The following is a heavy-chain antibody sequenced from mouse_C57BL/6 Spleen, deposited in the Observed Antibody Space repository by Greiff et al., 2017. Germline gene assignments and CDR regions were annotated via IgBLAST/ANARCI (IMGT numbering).Heavy chain of an antibody. CDR1: GYAFSSSW. CDR2: IYPGDGDT. Sequence: QVQLQQSGPELVKPGASVKISCKASGYAFSSSWMNWVKQRPGKGLEWIGRIYPGDGDTNYNGKFKGKATLTADKSSSTAYMQLSSLTSEDSAVYFCARDTTVGAGGDWGQGTTLTVSA. J-gene: IGHJ2*01. CDR3: ARDTTVGAGGD. D-gene: IGHD1-1*01. V-gene: IGHV1-82*01.